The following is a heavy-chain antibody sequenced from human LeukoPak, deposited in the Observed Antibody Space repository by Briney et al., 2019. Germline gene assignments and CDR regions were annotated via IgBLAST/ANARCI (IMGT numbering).Heavy chain of an antibody. CDR3: ARGSDYGDYYWFDP. J-gene: IGHJ5*02. V-gene: IGHV4-61*01. Sequence: SETLSLTCTVSGGSVSSDSYYWSWIRQPPGKGLEWIGYIYYSGSTNYNPSLKSRVTISEDTSKNQFSLKLTSVTAADTAVYYCARGSDYGDYYWFDPWGQGTLVTVSS. CDR2: IYYSGST. D-gene: IGHD4-17*01. CDR1: GGSVSSDSYY.